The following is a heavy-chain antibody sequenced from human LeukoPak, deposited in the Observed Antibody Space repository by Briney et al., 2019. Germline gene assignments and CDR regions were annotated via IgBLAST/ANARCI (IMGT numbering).Heavy chain of an antibody. D-gene: IGHD3-10*01. CDR1: GFTVSSNY. V-gene: IGHV3-66*01. CDR3: ARDKSGRFDY. J-gene: IGHJ4*02. CDR2: IYSGGST. Sequence: GGSLRLSCAASGFTVSSNYMSWVRQAPGKGLEWVSVIYSGGSTYYADSVRGRFTISRDNSKNTLYLQMNSLRAEDTAVYSCARDKSGRFDYWGQGTPVTVSS.